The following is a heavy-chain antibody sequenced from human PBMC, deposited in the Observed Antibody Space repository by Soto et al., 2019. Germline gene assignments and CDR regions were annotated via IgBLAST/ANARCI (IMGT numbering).Heavy chain of an antibody. CDR2: IYPGDSDT. V-gene: IGHV5-51*01. CDR3: ARTAAAGKYYYGVDV. D-gene: IGHD6-13*01. CDR1: GYSFTSYW. Sequence: PGESLKISCKGSGYSFTSYWIGWVRQMPGKGLEWMGIIYPGDSDTRYSPSFQGQVNISADKSISTAYLQWSSLKASDTAIYYCARTAAAGKYYYGVDVWGQGTTVTVSS. J-gene: IGHJ6*02.